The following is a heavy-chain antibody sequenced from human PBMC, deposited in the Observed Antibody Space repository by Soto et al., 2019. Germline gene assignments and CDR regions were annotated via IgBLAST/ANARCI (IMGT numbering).Heavy chain of an antibody. CDR1: GYTFTSYG. V-gene: IGHV1-18*01. CDR3: ARDGTLGTMVRGVIIRLDY. J-gene: IGHJ4*02. D-gene: IGHD3-10*01. Sequence: ASVKVSCKASGYTFTSYGISWVRQAPGQGLEWMGWISAYNGNTNYAQKLQGRVTMTTDTSTSTAYMELRSLRSDDTAVYYCARDGTLGTMVRGVIIRLDYWGQGTLVTISS. CDR2: ISAYNGNT.